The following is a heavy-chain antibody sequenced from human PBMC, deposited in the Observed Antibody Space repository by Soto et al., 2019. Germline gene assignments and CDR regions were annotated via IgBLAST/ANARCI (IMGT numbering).Heavy chain of an antibody. CDR1: GFSFVDYA. D-gene: IGHD3-3*01. J-gene: IGHJ3*01. CDR3: VKDEGVCNTISCEDAFDY. CDR2: ISWDGGYT. V-gene: IGHV3-9*01. Sequence: EVQLAESGGGLVQPGRSLRLSCEASGFSFVDYAMHWVRQVPGQGLEWVSGISWDGGYTGYADSVKGRFTISRDNAKKAMSLQMNRLRVEDTALYYCVKDEGVCNTISCEDAFDYWGQGTKVTVS.